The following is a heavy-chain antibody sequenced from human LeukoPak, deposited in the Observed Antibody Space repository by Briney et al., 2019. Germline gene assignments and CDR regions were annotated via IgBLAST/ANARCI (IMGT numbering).Heavy chain of an antibody. D-gene: IGHD3-9*01. CDR2: IYPGDSDT. J-gene: IGHJ6*04. V-gene: IGHV5-51*01. CDR1: GYSFTSYW. Sequence: GESLKISCKGSGYSFTSYWIGWVRQMPGKGLEWMGIIYPGDSDTRYSPSFQGQVPISADKSISTAYLQWSSLKASDTAMYYCARHRKHYDILTGSPYGMDVWGKGTTVTVSS. CDR3: ARHRKHYDILTGSPYGMDV.